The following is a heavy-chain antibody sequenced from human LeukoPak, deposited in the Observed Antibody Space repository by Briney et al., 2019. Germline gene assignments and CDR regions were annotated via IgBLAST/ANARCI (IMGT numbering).Heavy chain of an antibody. J-gene: IGHJ4*02. CDR3: ARQGGITMVRGVIM. Sequence: PSETLSLTCTVSGGSISSGSHYWTWIRQPAGKGLEWIGRIYTSGSTNYNPSLKSRVTISVDTSKNQFSLKLSSVTAADTAVYYCARQGGITMVRGVIMWGQGTLVTVSS. D-gene: IGHD3-10*01. CDR2: IYTSGST. CDR1: GGSISSGSHY. V-gene: IGHV4-61*02.